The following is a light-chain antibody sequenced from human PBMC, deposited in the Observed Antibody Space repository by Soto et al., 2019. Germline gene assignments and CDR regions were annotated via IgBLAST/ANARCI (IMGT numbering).Light chain of an antibody. Sequence: EIVWTQSPGTLSLSPGERATLSCRASQSVSSSYLAWYQQRPGQAPRLLIYGASGRATGVPDRFSGSRSGTGFTLTISRLEPEDFAVYSCQQYGSSPRTFGQGAKLEIK. V-gene: IGKV3-20*01. J-gene: IGKJ2*01. CDR2: GAS. CDR3: QQYGSSPRT. CDR1: QSVSSSY.